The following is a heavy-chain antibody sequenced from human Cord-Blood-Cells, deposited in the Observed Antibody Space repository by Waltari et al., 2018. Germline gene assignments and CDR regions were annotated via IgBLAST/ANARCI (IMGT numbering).Heavy chain of an antibody. CDR1: GFTFSSYG. CDR3: ATRSYYFDC. J-gene: IGHJ4*02. CDR2: ISYDGINK. Sequence: QVQLVESGGGVVQPGRALRLSCAASGFTFSSYGMHWVRQAPGKGLEMLAVISYDGINKYYAHSLEDRLTISRDNSKNTLYLQMNDLSAVDPAVYYCATRSYYFDCWGQGTLVTVSS. D-gene: IGHD1-26*01. V-gene: IGHV3-30*03.